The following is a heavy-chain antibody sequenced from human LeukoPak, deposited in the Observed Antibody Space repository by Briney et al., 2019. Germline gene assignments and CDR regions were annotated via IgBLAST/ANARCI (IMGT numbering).Heavy chain of an antibody. Sequence: GASVRVSCKASGYTFTSYDINWVRQATGQGLEWMGWTNPNSGNTGYAQKFQGRVTMTRNTSISTAYMELSSLRSEDTAVYYCARVTYYYDSSGYYNDYWGQGTLVTVSS. V-gene: IGHV1-8*01. D-gene: IGHD3-22*01. CDR3: ARVTYYYDSSGYYNDY. J-gene: IGHJ4*02. CDR1: GYTFTSYD. CDR2: TNPNSGNT.